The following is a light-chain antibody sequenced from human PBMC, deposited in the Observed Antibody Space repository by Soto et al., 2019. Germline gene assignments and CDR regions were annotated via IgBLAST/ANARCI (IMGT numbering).Light chain of an antibody. CDR2: EGS. V-gene: IGLV2-23*01. CDR3: CSYAGSSTLV. J-gene: IGLJ3*02. CDR1: SCDVGSYKF. Sequence: QSALTQPASVSGSPGQSITISCTGTSCDVGSYKFVSWYQQHPGKAPKLMIYEGSKRPSGVSSHFSGSKSGNTASLTISGLQAEDEGDYHCCSYAGSSTLVFGGGTKVTVL.